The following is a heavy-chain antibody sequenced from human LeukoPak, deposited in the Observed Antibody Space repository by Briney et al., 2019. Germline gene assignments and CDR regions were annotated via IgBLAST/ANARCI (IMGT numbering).Heavy chain of an antibody. J-gene: IGHJ5*02. D-gene: IGHD3-10*01. CDR2: IYTSGST. Sequence: SETLSLTCAVYGGSFSGYYWSWIRQPAGKGLEWIGRIYTSGSTTYNPSLKSRVTMSVDTSKNQFSLKLSSVTAADTAVYNCARDSGTTGEVKFDPWGQGTLVTVSS. V-gene: IGHV4-4*07. CDR3: ARDSGTTGEVKFDP. CDR1: GGSFSGYY.